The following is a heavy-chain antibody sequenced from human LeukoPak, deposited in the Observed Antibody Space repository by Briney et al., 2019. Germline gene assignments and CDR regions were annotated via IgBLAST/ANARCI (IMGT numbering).Heavy chain of an antibody. CDR1: SYTFTSYG. Sequence: GASVKVSCKASSYTFTSYGISWVRQAPGQGLEWMGWISAYNGNTNYAQKLQGRVTMTTDTSTSTAYMELRSLRSDDTAVYYCASRGGGPHYYYYYGMDVWGQGTTVTVSS. D-gene: IGHD3-10*01. J-gene: IGHJ6*02. V-gene: IGHV1-18*01. CDR3: ASRGGGPHYYYYYGMDV. CDR2: ISAYNGNT.